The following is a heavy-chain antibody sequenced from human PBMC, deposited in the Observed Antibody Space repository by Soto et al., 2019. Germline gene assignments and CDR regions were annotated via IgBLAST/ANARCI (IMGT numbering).Heavy chain of an antibody. CDR2: IYGGGNGP. CDR3: AKMEGMDPWAYYFAY. J-gene: IGHJ4*02. V-gene: IGHV3-23*01. CDR1: GFTFSDFA. D-gene: IGHD2-2*03. Sequence: EVQVLESGGGLVQPGGSLRLSCAATGFTFSDFAMSWVRQAPGKGLEWVSRIYGGGNGPHYADSVKGRVTISRDNSKNTLYLQMNSQRAEDKAVYYCAKMEGMDPWAYYFAYWGQGTLVTVSS.